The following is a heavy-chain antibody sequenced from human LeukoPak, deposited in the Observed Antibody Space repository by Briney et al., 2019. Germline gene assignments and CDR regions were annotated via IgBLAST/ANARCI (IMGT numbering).Heavy chain of an antibody. CDR3: ASSPAVTARDYFDY. V-gene: IGHV3-21*01. J-gene: IGHJ4*02. D-gene: IGHD2-21*02. Sequence: PGGSLRLSCAASGFTFSSYSMNWVRQAPGKGLEWVSSISSSSSYIYYADSVKGRFTISRDNAKNSLYLQMNSLRAEDTAVYYCASSPAVTARDYFDYWGQGTLVTVSS. CDR1: GFTFSSYS. CDR2: ISSSSSYI.